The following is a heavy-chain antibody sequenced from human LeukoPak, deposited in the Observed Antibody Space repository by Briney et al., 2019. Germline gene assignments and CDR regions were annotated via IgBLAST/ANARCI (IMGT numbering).Heavy chain of an antibody. Sequence: PGGSLRLSCAASGFTFSSYAMHWVRQAPGKGLEWVAVISYDGSNKYYADSVKGRFTISRDNSKNTLYLQMNSLRAEDTAVYYCARVFRPSAWDYGSGSLPGYWGQGTLVTVSS. J-gene: IGHJ4*02. D-gene: IGHD3-10*01. V-gene: IGHV3-30-3*01. CDR2: ISYDGSNK. CDR3: ARVFRPSAWDYGSGSLPGY. CDR1: GFTFSSYA.